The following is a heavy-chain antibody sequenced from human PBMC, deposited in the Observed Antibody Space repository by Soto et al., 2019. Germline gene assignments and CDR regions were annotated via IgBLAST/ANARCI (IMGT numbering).Heavy chain of an antibody. J-gene: IGHJ4*02. CDR1: GFTFSSYA. Sequence: EVQLLESGGGLVQPGGSLRLSCAASGFTFSSYAMSWVRQAPGKGLEWVSAISGSGGSTYYADSVKGRFTISRDNSKNSLYLQMNSLRAEDTAVYYCAKVERAIVGATHGDYWGQGTLVTVSS. D-gene: IGHD1-26*01. CDR3: AKVERAIVGATHGDY. CDR2: ISGSGGST. V-gene: IGHV3-23*01.